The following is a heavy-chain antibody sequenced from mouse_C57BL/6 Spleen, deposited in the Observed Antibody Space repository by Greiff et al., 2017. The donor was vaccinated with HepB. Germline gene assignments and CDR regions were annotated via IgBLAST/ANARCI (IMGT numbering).Heavy chain of an antibody. CDR2: IDPSDSYT. CDR1: GYTFTSYW. Sequence: QVQLQQPGAELVRPGTSVKLSCKASGYTFTSYWMHWVKQRPGQGLEWIGVIDPSDSYTNYNQKFKGKATLTVDTSSSTAYMQLSSLTSEDSAVYYGARGGLRRTPYYAMDYWGQGTSVTVSS. D-gene: IGHD2-4*01. CDR3: ARGGLRRTPYYAMDY. V-gene: IGHV1-59*01. J-gene: IGHJ4*01.